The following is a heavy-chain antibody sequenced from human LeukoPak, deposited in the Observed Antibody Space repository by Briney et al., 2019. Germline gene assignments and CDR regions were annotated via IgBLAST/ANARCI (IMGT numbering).Heavy chain of an antibody. D-gene: IGHD4-11*01. J-gene: IGHJ6*03. CDR2: IYYSGST. Sequence: SETLSLTCTVSGGSISSYYWSWIRQPPGKGLEWIGYIYYSGSTNYNPSLKSRVTISVDTSKNQFSLKLSSVTAADTAVYHCARTKTDYNNYPPLYYMDVWGKGTTVTVSS. CDR3: ARTKTDYNNYPPLYYMDV. CDR1: GGSISSYY. V-gene: IGHV4-59*01.